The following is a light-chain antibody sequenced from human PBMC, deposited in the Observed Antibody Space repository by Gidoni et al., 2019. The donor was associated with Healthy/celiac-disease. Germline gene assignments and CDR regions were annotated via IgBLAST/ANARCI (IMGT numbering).Light chain of an antibody. CDR1: QGISSY. J-gene: IGKJ1*01. V-gene: IGKV1-9*01. CDR3: QQLNSYPRT. CDR2: AAS. Sequence: DIQLTQSPSFLSASVGDRVTITSRASQGISSYLAWYQQKPGQAPKLLIYAASTLQSGVPSRFSGSGSGTEFTLTISSLQPEDFATYYCQQLNSYPRTFXXXTKVEIK.